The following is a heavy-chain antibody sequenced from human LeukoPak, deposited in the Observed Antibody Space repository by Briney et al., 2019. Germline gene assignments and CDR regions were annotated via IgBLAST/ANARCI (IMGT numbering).Heavy chain of an antibody. Sequence: PSETLSLTCTVSGGSISSSSYSWGWIRQPPGKGLEWIGNIYYGGTTYYDPSLKSRVTISEDTSKNQVSLKLTSVTATDTAVYHCARYSNLGGAFNTWGQGTMVTVSS. V-gene: IGHV4-39*01. CDR1: GGSISSSSYS. D-gene: IGHD2-15*01. CDR2: IYYGGTT. CDR3: ARYSNLGGAFNT. J-gene: IGHJ3*02.